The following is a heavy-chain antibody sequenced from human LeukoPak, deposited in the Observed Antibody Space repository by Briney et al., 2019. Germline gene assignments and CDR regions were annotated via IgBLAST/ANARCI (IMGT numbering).Heavy chain of an antibody. CDR1: GFTFDDYA. V-gene: IGHV3-9*01. D-gene: IGHD2-2*01. CDR2: ISWNSGSI. Sequence: GGSLRLSCAASGFTFDDYAMHWVRQAPGKGLEWVSGISWNSGSIGYADSVKGRLTISRDNAKNSLYLQMNSLRAEDTALYYCAKGRDKYQLLSKNWFDPWGQGTLVTVSS. CDR3: AKGRDKYQLLSKNWFDP. J-gene: IGHJ5*02.